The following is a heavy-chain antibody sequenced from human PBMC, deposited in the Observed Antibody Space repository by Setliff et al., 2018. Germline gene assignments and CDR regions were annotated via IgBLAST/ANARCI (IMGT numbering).Heavy chain of an antibody. V-gene: IGHV3-74*01. CDR2: VNSDGSST. D-gene: IGHD1-26*01. CDR3: AREVGATYYYYYYGMDV. CDR1: GFTFVNYW. J-gene: IGHJ6*02. Sequence: GGSLRLSCAASGFTFVNYWMHWVRQAPGKGLVWVSRVNSDGSSTIYADSVKGRFTISRDNAKNSLYLQMNSLRAEDTAVYYCAREVGATYYYYYYGMDVWGQGTTVTVSS.